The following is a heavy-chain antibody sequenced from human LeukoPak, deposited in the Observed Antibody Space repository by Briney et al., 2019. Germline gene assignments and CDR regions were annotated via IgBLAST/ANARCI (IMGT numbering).Heavy chain of an antibody. Sequence: GGSLRLACASAGFTASSYGMSWVSQAPGKGREWRSCIRGSGGSTYYADSVKGWLTISRDKSKTTLYLQMNRLRAEATDVYYCASHRCPKCGGACYYDNWGQGALVTVSS. CDR3: ASHRCPKCGGACYYDN. CDR1: GFTASSYG. D-gene: IGHD2-21*02. V-gene: IGHV3-23*01. J-gene: IGHJ4*02. CDR2: IRGSGGST.